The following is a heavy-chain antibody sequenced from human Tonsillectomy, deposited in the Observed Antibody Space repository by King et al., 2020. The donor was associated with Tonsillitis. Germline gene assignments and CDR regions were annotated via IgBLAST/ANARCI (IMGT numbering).Heavy chain of an antibody. CDR1: GFTFSRYG. CDR2: ISNDRGKT. J-gene: IGHJ4*02. Sequence: HVQLVESGGGVVRPGRSLRLSCEASGFTFSRYGLVWVRQAPDKGLECVAVISNDRGKTYYAESVKGRFTISRDNSKNTLYLEMNSLRVEDTAVYYCVVHEAESPGGDDYWGQGTLVTVSS. D-gene: IGHD4-23*01. V-gene: IGHV3-33*01. CDR3: VVHEAESPGGDDY.